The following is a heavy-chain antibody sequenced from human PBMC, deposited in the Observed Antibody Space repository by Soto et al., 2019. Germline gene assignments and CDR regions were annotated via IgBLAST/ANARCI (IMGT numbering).Heavy chain of an antibody. V-gene: IGHV3-66*01. CDR2: IYSGGST. J-gene: IGHJ3*02. CDR3: ARDGNIGYCSGGSCPDAFDI. Sequence: GGSLRLSCAASGFTVSSNYMSWVRQAPGKGLEWVSVIYSGGSTYYADSVKGRFTISRDNSKNTLYLQMNSLRAEDMAVYYCARDGNIGYCSGGSCPDAFDIWGQGTMVTVSS. D-gene: IGHD2-15*01. CDR1: GFTVSSNY.